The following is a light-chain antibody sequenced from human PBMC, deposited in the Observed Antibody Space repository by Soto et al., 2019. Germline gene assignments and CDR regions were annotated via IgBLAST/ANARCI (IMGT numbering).Light chain of an antibody. CDR1: QDISTY. Sequence: RLTQSPSSLSASVGDTVTISCRTSQDISTYLAWYQQKPGKAPTLLIFGASSLHNGVPPRFAGSGSGSEFTLTINRLQPDDFATYYCQQYDSYSWTFGQGTKVEVK. V-gene: IGKV1-5*01. J-gene: IGKJ1*01. CDR2: GAS. CDR3: QQYDSYSWT.